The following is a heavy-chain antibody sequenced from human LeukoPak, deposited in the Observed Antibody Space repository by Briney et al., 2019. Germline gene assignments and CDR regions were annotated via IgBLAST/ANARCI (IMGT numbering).Heavy chain of an antibody. J-gene: IGHJ4*02. Sequence: GGSLGLSCAASGFTVSSNYMSWVRQAPGKGLEWVSVIYSGGSTYYADSVKGRFTISRDNSKNTLYLQMNSLRAEDTAVYYCARDRVSLFDYWGQGTLVTVSS. CDR1: GFTVSSNY. CDR3: ARDRVSLFDY. V-gene: IGHV3-53*01. CDR2: IYSGGST.